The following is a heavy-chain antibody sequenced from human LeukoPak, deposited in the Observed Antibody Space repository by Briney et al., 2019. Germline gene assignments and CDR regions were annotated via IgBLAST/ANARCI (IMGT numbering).Heavy chain of an antibody. Sequence: GGSLRLSCAASGFTFSSYSMNWVRQAPGKGLEWVSSISSSSSYIYYADSVKGRFTISRDNAKNSLYLQMNSLRAEDTAVYYCARDGSYCSSTSCPKGYFDYWGQGTLVTVSS. J-gene: IGHJ4*02. CDR1: GFTFSSYS. CDR3: ARDGSYCSSTSCPKGYFDY. D-gene: IGHD2-2*01. CDR2: ISSSSSYI. V-gene: IGHV3-21*01.